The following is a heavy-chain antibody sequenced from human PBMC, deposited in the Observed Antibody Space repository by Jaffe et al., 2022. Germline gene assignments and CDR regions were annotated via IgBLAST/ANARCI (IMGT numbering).Heavy chain of an antibody. D-gene: IGHD1-26*01. V-gene: IGHV1-46*01. CDR1: GYTFTSYY. CDR2: INPSGGST. Sequence: QVQLVQSGAEVKKPGASVKVSCKASGYTFTSYYMHWVRQAPGQGLEWMGIINPSGGSTSYAQKFQGRVTMTRDTSTSTVYMELSSLRSEDTAVYYCARDRGSRRWELLYGDAFDIWGQGTMVTVSS. CDR3: ARDRGSRRWELLYGDAFDI. J-gene: IGHJ3*02.